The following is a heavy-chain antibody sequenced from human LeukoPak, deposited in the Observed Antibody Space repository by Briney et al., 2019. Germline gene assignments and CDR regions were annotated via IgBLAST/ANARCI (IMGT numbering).Heavy chain of an antibody. D-gene: IGHD6-19*01. CDR1: GFTFSSYA. CDR2: ISGSRGTT. V-gene: IGHV3-23*01. CDR3: AKERTGGWPFDY. J-gene: IGHJ4*02. Sequence: PGGSLRLSCAASGFTFSSYAMSWVRQAPGKGLEWVSGISGSRGTTYYADSVKGRLTISRDNSKNTLYLQMNSLRADDTAVYYCAKERTGGWPFDYWGQGTLVPVSS.